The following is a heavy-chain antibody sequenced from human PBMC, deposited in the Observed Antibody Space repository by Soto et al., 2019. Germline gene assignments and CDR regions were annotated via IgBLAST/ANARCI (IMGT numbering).Heavy chain of an antibody. V-gene: IGHV3-23*01. CDR3: AIEGGGSDQFDY. D-gene: IGHD3-16*01. CDR2: ISGSGGST. CDR1: GFTFSSYG. J-gene: IGHJ4*02. Sequence: GGSLRLSCAASGFTFSSYGMSWVRQAPEKGLEWVSAISGSGGSTYYADSVKGRFTISRDNSKNTLYLQMNNLRVEDTAVYYCAIEGGGSDQFDYWGQGTLVTVSS.